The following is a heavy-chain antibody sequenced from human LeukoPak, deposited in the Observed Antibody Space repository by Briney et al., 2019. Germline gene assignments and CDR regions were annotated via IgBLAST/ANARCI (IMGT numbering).Heavy chain of an antibody. D-gene: IGHD4-23*01. CDR1: GNYW. Sequence: GGSLRLSCAASGNYWMHWVRQAPGKGLVWVSRINSDGSSTNYADSVKGRFTISRDNAKNTLYLQMNSLRAEDTAVYYCARGHGGEGSDYWGQGTLVIVSS. CDR3: ARGHGGEGSDY. CDR2: INSDGSST. V-gene: IGHV3-74*01. J-gene: IGHJ4*02.